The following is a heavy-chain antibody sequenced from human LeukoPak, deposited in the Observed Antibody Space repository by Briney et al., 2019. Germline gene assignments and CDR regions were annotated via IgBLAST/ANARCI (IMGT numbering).Heavy chain of an antibody. CDR3: TRAEYSNSFDD. CDR1: GFTDISNY. CDR2: IYSSGRT. Sequence: GGPLRLSCAASGFTDISNYMSWVRQTPGRGLEWVAFIYSSGRTYSAESVEGRFTTSRDNSKNTLYLEMTSPRDEDTAVYYCTRAEYSNSFDDWGQGTLVLVSS. D-gene: IGHD6-6*01. V-gene: IGHV3-53*01. J-gene: IGHJ4*02.